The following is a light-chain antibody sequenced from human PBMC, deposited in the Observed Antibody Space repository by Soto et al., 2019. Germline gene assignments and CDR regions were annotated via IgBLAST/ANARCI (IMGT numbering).Light chain of an antibody. Sequence: DIQMPQSPSTLSASVVDIVTITCRASQSISVWLAWYQQKAGKAPNLLIYKASRLESGVPSRFSGSGSETEFTLTISSLQPEDFAVYYCQHYGYPQWTFGQGTKVDI. CDR2: KAS. CDR1: QSISVW. V-gene: IGKV1-5*03. CDR3: QHYGYPQWT. J-gene: IGKJ1*01.